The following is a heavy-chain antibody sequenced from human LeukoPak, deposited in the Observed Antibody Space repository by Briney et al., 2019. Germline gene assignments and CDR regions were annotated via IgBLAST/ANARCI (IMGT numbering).Heavy chain of an antibody. CDR3: TTDYESYSSAWYRFDY. D-gene: IGHD6-19*01. V-gene: IGHV3-15*01. CDR2: IKSKTDGGTT. Sequence: PGGSLRLSWAGSGFTFSNAWMSWVRQAPGKGLEWVGRIKSKTDGGTTDYAAPVKGRFTISRDDSKNTLYLQMNSLKTEDTAVYYCTTDYESYSSAWYRFDYWGQGTLVTVSS. J-gene: IGHJ4*02. CDR1: GFTFSNAW.